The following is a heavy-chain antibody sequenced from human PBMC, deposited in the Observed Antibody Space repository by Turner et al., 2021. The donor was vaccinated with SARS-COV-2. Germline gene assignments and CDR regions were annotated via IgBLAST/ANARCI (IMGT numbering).Heavy chain of an antibody. V-gene: IGHV3-23*01. CDR1: GFRCDSYA. J-gene: IGHJ4*02. Sequence: EVQLLESGGGLVQPGGSLRLSCAASGFRCDSYAMTWVRQAPGKGLEWVSTINGSGGRTYYADSVKGRFTISRDNSKNTLYLQMNSLRAEDTATFYCAKDWSGSYFYFDYWGQGTLVTVSS. D-gene: IGHD1-26*01. CDR2: INGSGGRT. CDR3: AKDWSGSYFYFDY.